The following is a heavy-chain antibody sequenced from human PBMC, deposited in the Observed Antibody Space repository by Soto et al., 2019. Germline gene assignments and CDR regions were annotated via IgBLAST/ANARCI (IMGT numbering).Heavy chain of an antibody. CDR2: ISGSGGST. CDR1: GFTFSSYA. D-gene: IGHD6-19*01. J-gene: IGHJ4*02. V-gene: IGHV3-23*01. Sequence: EVQLLESGGGLVQPGGSLRLSCAASGFTFSSYAMSWVRQAPGKGLEWVPAISGSGGSTYYADSVKGRFTISSDNSKNTLYLQMNSLRAEDTAVYYCAKDPSRSGWYGGVDYWGQGTLVTVSS. CDR3: AKDPSRSGWYGGVDY.